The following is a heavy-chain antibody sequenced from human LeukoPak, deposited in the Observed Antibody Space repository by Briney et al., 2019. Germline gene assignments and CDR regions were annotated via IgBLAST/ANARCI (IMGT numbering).Heavy chain of an antibody. CDR3: ARRPIVGARGYYGMDV. Sequence: PSETLSLTCTVSGGSISSYYWSWIRQPPGKGLEWIGYIYYSGSTNYNPSLKSRVTISVDTSKNQFSLKLSSVTAADTAVYYCARRPIVGARGYYGMDVWGQGTTVTVSS. D-gene: IGHD1-26*01. V-gene: IGHV4-59*08. CDR1: GGSISSYY. J-gene: IGHJ6*02. CDR2: IYYSGST.